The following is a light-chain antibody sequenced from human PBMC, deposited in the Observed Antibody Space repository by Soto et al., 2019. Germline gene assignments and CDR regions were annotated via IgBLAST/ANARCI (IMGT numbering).Light chain of an antibody. CDR2: ADS. Sequence: QSVLTQPPSASGTPGQRVTISCSGDISNIGTNSVHWYQHLPGTAPKLVIYADSHRPSGVPDRFSGSKSGTSASLAISGLQSEDDADYLCAAWDDNLNGPLFGTGTKVTVL. J-gene: IGLJ1*01. V-gene: IGLV1-44*01. CDR3: AAWDDNLNGPL. CDR1: ISNIGTNS.